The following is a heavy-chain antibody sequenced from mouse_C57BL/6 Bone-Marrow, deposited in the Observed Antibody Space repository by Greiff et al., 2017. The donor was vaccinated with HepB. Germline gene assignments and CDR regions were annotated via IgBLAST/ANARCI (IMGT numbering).Heavy chain of an antibody. Sequence: EVKVVESGGGLVQPKGSLKLSCAASGFSFNTYAMNWVRQAPGKGLEWVARIRSKSNNYATYYANSVKDRFTIFRDDSESMLDLQMNNLKTEDTAMYYVVRHDDDCDAIDYWGQGTSVTVSS. CDR2: IRSKSNNYAT. CDR3: VRHDDDCDAIDY. CDR1: GFSFNTYA. V-gene: IGHV10-1*01. J-gene: IGHJ4*01. D-gene: IGHD2-3*01.